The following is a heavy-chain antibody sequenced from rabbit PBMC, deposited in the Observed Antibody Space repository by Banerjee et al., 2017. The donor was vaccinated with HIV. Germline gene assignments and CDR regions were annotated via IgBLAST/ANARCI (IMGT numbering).Heavy chain of an antibody. CDR1: GFSFSSSYW. CDR2: IYAGSSGST. CDR3: TRGGYYSYGYAGYAYAMGYGMDL. D-gene: IGHD6-1*01. J-gene: IGHJ6*01. V-gene: IGHV1S45*01. Sequence: QEQLEESGGDLVKPEGSLTLTCTASGFSFSSSYWICWVRQAPGKGLEWIACIYAGSSGSTYYASWAKGRFTISKTSSTTVTLQMTSLTAADTATYFCTRGGYYSYGYAGYAYAMGYGMDLWGQGTLVTVS.